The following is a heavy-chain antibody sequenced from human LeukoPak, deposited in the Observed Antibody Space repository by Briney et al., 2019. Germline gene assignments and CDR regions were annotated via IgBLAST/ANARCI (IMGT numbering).Heavy chain of an antibody. D-gene: IGHD1-26*01. CDR2: ISAYNGNT. J-gene: IGHJ4*02. CDR3: ARVVGATLEGLFDY. V-gene: IGHV1-18*01. CDR1: GYTFTCYG. Sequence: ASVKVSCKASGYTFTCYGISWVRQAPGQGLEWMGWISAYNGNTNYAQKLQGRVTMTTDTSTSTAYMELRSLRSDDTAVYYCARVVGATLEGLFDYWGQGTLVTVSS.